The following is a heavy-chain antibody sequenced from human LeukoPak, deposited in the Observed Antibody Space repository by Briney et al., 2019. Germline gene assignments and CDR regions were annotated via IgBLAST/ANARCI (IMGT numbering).Heavy chain of an antibody. V-gene: IGHV3-23*01. Sequence: PGRSLRLSCAASGFTFSSYAMSWVRQAPGKGLEWVSAISGSGGSTYYADSVKGRFTISRDNSKNTLCLQMNSLRAEDTAVYYCAKIPDHLEGYYGDRVRAFDYWGQGTLVTVSS. CDR3: AKIPDHLEGYYGDRVRAFDY. D-gene: IGHD3-22*01. CDR1: GFTFSSYA. CDR2: ISGSGGST. J-gene: IGHJ4*02.